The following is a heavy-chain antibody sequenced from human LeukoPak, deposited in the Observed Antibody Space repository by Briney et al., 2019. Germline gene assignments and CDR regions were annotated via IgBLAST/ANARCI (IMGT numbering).Heavy chain of an antibody. Sequence: GASVKVSCKASGYTFTSYGISWVRQAPGQGLEWMGWISAYNGNTNYAQKLQSRVTMTTDTSTSTAYMELRSLRSDDTAVYYCARVYCSSTSCYALDIWGQGTMVTVSS. CDR2: ISAYNGNT. CDR1: GYTFTSYG. V-gene: IGHV1-18*01. D-gene: IGHD2-2*01. CDR3: ARVYCSSTSCYALDI. J-gene: IGHJ3*02.